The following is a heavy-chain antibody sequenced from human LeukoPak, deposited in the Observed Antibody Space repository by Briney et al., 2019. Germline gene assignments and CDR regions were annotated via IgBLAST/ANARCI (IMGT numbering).Heavy chain of an antibody. V-gene: IGHV4-34*01. D-gene: IGHD2-15*01. CDR3: ARERNLHCFDY. J-gene: IGHJ4*02. Sequence: SETLSLTCSVYGGSFSAYYWSWVRQPSGKGLEWIGEINHSGSTDYNPSLKSRVTISVDTSKNQFSLRLNSVTAADTAVYYCARERNLHCFDYWGQGALVTVSS. CDR2: INHSGST. CDR1: GGSFSAYY.